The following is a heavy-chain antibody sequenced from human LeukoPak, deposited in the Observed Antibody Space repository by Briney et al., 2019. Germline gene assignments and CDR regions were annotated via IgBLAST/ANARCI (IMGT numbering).Heavy chain of an antibody. J-gene: IGHJ5*02. CDR3: ARRITMVRGVSRGNNNWFDP. Sequence: TSETLSLTCAVYGGSFSGYYWSWIRQPPGKGLEWIGEINHSGSTNYNPSLKSRVTISVDTFKNQFSLKLSSVTAADTAVYYCARRITMVRGVSRGNNNWFDPWGQGTLVTVSS. D-gene: IGHD3-10*01. V-gene: IGHV4-34*01. CDR1: GGSFSGYY. CDR2: INHSGST.